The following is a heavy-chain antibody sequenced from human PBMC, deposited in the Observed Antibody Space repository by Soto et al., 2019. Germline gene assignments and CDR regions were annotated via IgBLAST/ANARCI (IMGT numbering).Heavy chain of an antibody. J-gene: IGHJ4*02. D-gene: IGHD1-26*01. V-gene: IGHV3-30-3*01. CDR3: ARDFLTRYSGSSYFDY. CDR2: ISYDGINK. CDR1: GFTFSSYS. Sequence: AGGSLRLSCAASGFTFSSYSIHWVRQAPCKGLEWVAVISYDGINKYYADSVKGRFTISRDNSKKTLYLQMNSLRAEDTAVYYFARDFLTRYSGSSYFDYFGQRTLVPICS.